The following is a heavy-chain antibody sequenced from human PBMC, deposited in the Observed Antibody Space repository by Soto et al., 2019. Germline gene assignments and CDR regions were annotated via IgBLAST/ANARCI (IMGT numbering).Heavy chain of an antibody. CDR3: ARVSSSWYYFDY. CDR1: GGTFSSYA. J-gene: IGHJ4*02. CDR2: IVPIFGTA. D-gene: IGHD6-13*01. Sequence: SVKVSCKASGGTFSSYAISWVRQAPGQGLEWMGGIVPIFGTANYAQKFQGRVTITADESTSTAYMELSSLRSEDTAVYYCARVSSSWYYFDYWGQGTLVTVSS. V-gene: IGHV1-69*13.